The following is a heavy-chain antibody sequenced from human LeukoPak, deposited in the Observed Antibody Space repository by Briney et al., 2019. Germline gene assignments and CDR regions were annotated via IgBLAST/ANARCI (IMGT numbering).Heavy chain of an antibody. J-gene: IGHJ6*04. CDR2: ISYDGSNK. CDR3: ARETGGDNYYYYGMDV. V-gene: IGHV3-30*04. CDR1: GFTFRSYA. Sequence: GRSLRLSCAASGFTFRSYAMHWVRQAPGKGLGWVGVISYDGSNKYYADSVKGRFTISRDNSKNTLYLQMNSLRAEDTAVYYCARETGGDNYYYYGMDVWGKGTTVTVSS. D-gene: IGHD1-26*01.